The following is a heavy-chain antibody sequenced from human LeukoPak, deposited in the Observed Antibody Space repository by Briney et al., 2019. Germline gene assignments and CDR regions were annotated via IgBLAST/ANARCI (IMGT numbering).Heavy chain of an antibody. J-gene: IGHJ4*02. V-gene: IGHV1-69*13. D-gene: IGHD1-26*01. Sequence: ASVKVSCKASGGTFSSYAISWVRQAPGQGLEWMGGIIPIFGTANYAQKFQGRVTITADESTSTAYMELSSLRSEDTAVYYCATRGSYISNYFDYWGQGTLVTVSS. CDR2: IIPIFGTA. CDR3: ATRGSYISNYFDY. CDR1: GGTFSSYA.